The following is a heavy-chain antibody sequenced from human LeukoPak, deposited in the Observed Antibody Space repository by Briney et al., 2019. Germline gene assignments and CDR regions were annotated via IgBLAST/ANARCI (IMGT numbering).Heavy chain of an antibody. Sequence: SETLSLTCTVSGGSISSGGYYWSWIRQPPGKGLEWIGYIYHSGSTYYNPSLKSRVTISVDRSKNQFSLKLSSLTAADTAVYYCARVMVRGDDAFDIWGQGTMVTVSS. CDR1: GGSISSGGYY. CDR3: ARVMVRGDDAFDI. D-gene: IGHD3-10*01. CDR2: IYHSGST. J-gene: IGHJ3*02. V-gene: IGHV4-30-2*01.